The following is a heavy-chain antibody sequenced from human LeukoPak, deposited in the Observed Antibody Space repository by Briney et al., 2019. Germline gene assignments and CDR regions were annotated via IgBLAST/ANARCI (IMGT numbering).Heavy chain of an antibody. D-gene: IGHD3-10*01. CDR1: GFTFSSYG. V-gene: IGHV3-30*18. Sequence: GRSLRLSCAASGFTFSSYGIHWVRQAPGKGLEWVAVISYDGSNKYYADSVKGRFTISRDNSKNTLYLQMNSLRAEDTAVYYCAKFSGPFDYWGQGPLVTVSS. CDR2: ISYDGSNK. J-gene: IGHJ4*02. CDR3: AKFSGPFDY.